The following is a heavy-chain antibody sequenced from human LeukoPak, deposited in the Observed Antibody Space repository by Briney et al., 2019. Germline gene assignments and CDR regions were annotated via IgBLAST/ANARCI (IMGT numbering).Heavy chain of an antibody. J-gene: IGHJ3*01. CDR1: GYSFTNYW. Sequence: GESLKVSCKGSGYSFTNYWIGWVRQMPGKGLEWVGIIYPADSETRYTPSFQGQVTMSADRSITTAFLQWNSLKASDTAMYYRARHMGAGILSGAFDVWGQGTMVTVSS. CDR3: ARHMGAGILSGAFDV. D-gene: IGHD3-10*01. CDR2: IYPADSET. V-gene: IGHV5-51*01.